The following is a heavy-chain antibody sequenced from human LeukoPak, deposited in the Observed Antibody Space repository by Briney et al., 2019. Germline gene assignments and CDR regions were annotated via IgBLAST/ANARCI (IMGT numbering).Heavy chain of an antibody. D-gene: IGHD2-2*01. Sequence: PSETLPLTCTVSVGSISSSSYYWGWIRQPPGKGLEWIGSIYYSGSTYYNASLKSRVTISVDTSKNQFSLKLSSVTAADTAVYYCAREVDPYCSSTSCPRGPFDYWGQGTLVTVSS. CDR1: VGSISSSSYY. CDR2: IYYSGST. J-gene: IGHJ4*02. V-gene: IGHV4-39*02. CDR3: AREVDPYCSSTSCPRGPFDY.